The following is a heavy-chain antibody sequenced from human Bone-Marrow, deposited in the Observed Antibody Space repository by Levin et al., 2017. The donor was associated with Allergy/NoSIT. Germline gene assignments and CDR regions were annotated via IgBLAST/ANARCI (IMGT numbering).Heavy chain of an antibody. V-gene: IGHV1-69*13. CDR1: GGTFSSYA. D-gene: IGHD5-18*01. CDR3: ASRDDIYADTWIPGFDY. Sequence: EASVKVSCKASGGTFSSYAISWVRQAPGQGLEWMGGIIPIFGTANYAQKFQGRVTITADESTSTAYMELSSLRSEDTAVYYCASRDDIYADTWIPGFDYWGQGTLVTVSS. J-gene: IGHJ4*02. CDR2: IIPIFGTA.